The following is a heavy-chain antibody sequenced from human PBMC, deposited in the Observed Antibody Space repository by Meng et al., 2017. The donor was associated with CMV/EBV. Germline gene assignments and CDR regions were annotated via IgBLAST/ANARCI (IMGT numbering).Heavy chain of an antibody. Sequence: GGSLRLSCAASGFTFVDYAMHWVRQAPGKGLEWVPGFSWKGGSVGYADSVKGRFTFSRDNTKNSLYLQMNSLRTEDMTLYYCAKDEGGTWFGELNAFDIWGQGTMVTVSS. D-gene: IGHD3-10*01. CDR1: GFTFVDYA. J-gene: IGHJ3*02. V-gene: IGHV3-9*03. CDR3: AKDEGGTWFGELNAFDI. CDR2: FSWKGGSV.